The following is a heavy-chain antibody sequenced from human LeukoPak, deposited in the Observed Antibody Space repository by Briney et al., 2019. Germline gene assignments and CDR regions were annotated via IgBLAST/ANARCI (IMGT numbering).Heavy chain of an antibody. J-gene: IGHJ4*02. V-gene: IGHV3-33*01. CDR2: IWYDGSNK. D-gene: IGHD3-22*01. CDR3: TRDRSSVYFDF. Sequence: PGGSLRLSCVASGFTFKNHGMHWVRQAPGKGLEWVAVIWYDGSNKYYADSVKGRFTISRDNSKNTLYLQMNSLSAEDTAVYYCTRDRSSVYFDFWGQGTLVIVSS. CDR1: GFTFKNHG.